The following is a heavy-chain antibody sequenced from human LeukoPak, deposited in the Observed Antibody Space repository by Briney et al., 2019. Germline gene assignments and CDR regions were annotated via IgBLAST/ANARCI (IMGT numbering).Heavy chain of an antibody. CDR3: ARQTPLWFGATTNGAFDI. V-gene: IGHV4-59*01. CDR2: IYYSGST. J-gene: IGHJ3*02. D-gene: IGHD3-10*01. Sequence: SETLSLTCTVSGGSISGVYWNWIRQPPGKGLEWIGYIYYSGSTNYNPSLKSRVTISVDTSKNQFSLKLSSVTAADTAVYYCARQTPLWFGATTNGAFDIWGQGTMVTVSS. CDR1: GGSISGVY.